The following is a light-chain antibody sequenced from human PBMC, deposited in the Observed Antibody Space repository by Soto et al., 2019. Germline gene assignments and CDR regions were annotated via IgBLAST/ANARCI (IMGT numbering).Light chain of an antibody. Sequence: EVVLTQSPDTLSLSPGERATLSCRASQSVSSDYLVWYQQKPGQAPRLLISGASRRATGIPDRFSGSGSGTDFTLTISRLEPEDCAVYYCQQYHSPPPRTFGQGTKVDIK. J-gene: IGKJ1*01. CDR1: QSVSSDY. CDR2: GAS. V-gene: IGKV3-20*01. CDR3: QQYHSPPPRT.